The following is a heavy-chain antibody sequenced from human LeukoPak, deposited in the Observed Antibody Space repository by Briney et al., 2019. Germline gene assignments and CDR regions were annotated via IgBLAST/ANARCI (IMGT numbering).Heavy chain of an antibody. D-gene: IGHD6-6*01. Sequence: PSETLSLTCTVSGGSISSGGYYWSWIRQPPGKGLEWIGYIYHSGSTYYNPSLKSRVTISVDRSKNQFSLKLSSVTAADTAVYYCARGIYSSSSGVAFDIWGQGTMVTVSS. CDR1: GGSISSGGYY. CDR2: IYHSGST. V-gene: IGHV4-30-2*01. CDR3: ARGIYSSSSGVAFDI. J-gene: IGHJ3*02.